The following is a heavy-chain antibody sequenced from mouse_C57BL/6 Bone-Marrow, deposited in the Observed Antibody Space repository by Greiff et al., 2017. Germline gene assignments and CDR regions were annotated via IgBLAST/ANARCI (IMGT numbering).Heavy chain of an antibody. Sequence: QVQLQQSGAELVRPGSSVKLSCKASGYTFTSYWMDWVKQRPGQGLEWIGNIYPSDSETHYNQKFKDKATLTVDKSSSTAYMQLSSLTSEDSAVYYCASSTKLPYDYAMDYWGQGTSVTVSS. V-gene: IGHV1-61*01. CDR3: ASSTKLPYDYAMDY. J-gene: IGHJ4*01. CDR1: GYTFTSYW. CDR2: IYPSDSET. D-gene: IGHD2-1*01.